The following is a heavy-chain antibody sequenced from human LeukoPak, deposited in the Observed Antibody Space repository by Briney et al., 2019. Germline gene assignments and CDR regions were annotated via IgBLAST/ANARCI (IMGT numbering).Heavy chain of an antibody. CDR1: GFTFSSYW. D-gene: IGHD3-22*01. Sequence: GGSLRLSCAASGFTFSSYWMSWVRQAPGKGLEWVANIKQDGSEKYYVDSVKGRFTISRDNAKNSLYLQMNSLRAEDTAVYYCARGPPYYDSSGSPYYFDYWGQGTLVTVSS. CDR2: IKQDGSEK. J-gene: IGHJ4*02. V-gene: IGHV3-7*01. CDR3: ARGPPYYDSSGSPYYFDY.